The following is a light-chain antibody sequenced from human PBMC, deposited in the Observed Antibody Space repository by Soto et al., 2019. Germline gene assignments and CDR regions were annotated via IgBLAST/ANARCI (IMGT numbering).Light chain of an antibody. CDR3: QHYDTYPRT. V-gene: IGKV1-5*03. Sequence: DIQMTQSPSTLSASVGDRVIITCRASQSVSWWLAWYQQRPGKAPNLLVSKASSLESGVPSTFSGSGSGTEFTLTISSLQPDDFATYYCQHYDTYPRTFGGGTKVEIK. CDR2: KAS. CDR1: QSVSWW. J-gene: IGKJ4*01.